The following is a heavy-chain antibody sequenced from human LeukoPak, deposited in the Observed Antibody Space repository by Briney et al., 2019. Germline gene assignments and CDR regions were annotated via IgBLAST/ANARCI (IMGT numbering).Heavy chain of an antibody. J-gene: IGHJ3*02. D-gene: IGHD5-12*01. CDR2: VFYSGNT. CDR1: GGSISTYY. CDR3: ARDSGYDSDAFAI. Sequence: SSETLSLTCTVSGGSISTYYWSWIRQPPGRGLEWIGYVFYSGNTRYNPSLKSRVSISIDTSKNQFSLKLSSVTAADTAVYHCARDSGYDSDAFAIWGQGTVVTVSS. V-gene: IGHV4-59*01.